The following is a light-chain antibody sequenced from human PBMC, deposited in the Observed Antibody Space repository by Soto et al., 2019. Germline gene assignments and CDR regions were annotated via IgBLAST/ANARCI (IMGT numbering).Light chain of an antibody. CDR3: AAWDDSLVV. J-gene: IGLJ2*01. Sequence: QSVLTQPPSASGTPGQTVTISCSGSSSNIGSAYIYWYQHLPGTAPKLLIYRNNQRPSGVPDRFSASKSGTSASLAICGLRSEDEADYYCAAWDDSLVVFGGGTKVTVL. V-gene: IGLV1-47*01. CDR2: RNN. CDR1: SSNIGSAY.